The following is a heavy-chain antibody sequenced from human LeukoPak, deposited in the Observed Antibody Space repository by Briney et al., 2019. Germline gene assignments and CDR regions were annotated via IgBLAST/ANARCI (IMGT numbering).Heavy chain of an antibody. CDR3: AIGTYYYDSSGYSDY. CDR1: GGTLSSYA. Sequence: GASVKVSCKASGGTLSSYAISWVRQAPGQGLEWMGRIIPILGIANYAQKFQGRVTITADKSTSTAYMELSSLRSEDTAVYYCAIGTYYYDSSGYSDYWGQGTLVTVSS. V-gene: IGHV1-69*04. CDR2: IIPILGIA. J-gene: IGHJ4*02. D-gene: IGHD3-22*01.